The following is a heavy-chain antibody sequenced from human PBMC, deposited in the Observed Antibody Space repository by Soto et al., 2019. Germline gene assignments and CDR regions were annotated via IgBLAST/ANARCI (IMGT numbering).Heavy chain of an antibody. D-gene: IGHD2-2*02. J-gene: IGHJ4*02. V-gene: IGHV2-5*02. CDR2: VYWDDDE. Sequence: QITLKESGPTLVKPTQTLTLTCTFSGFSLSTVGVGVAWIRQPPGKALEWLALVYWDDDERYSPSLKSRLTITKDTSKTPVVLSLTTMDPVHTATHFCAHLYTYTDAPLFDLWGQGILVAVSS. CDR3: AHLYTYTDAPLFDL. CDR1: GFSLSTVGVG.